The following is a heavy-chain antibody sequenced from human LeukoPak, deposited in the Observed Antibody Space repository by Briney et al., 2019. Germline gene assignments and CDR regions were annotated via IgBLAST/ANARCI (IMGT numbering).Heavy chain of an antibody. CDR1: GFSFSSYG. CDR3: ARSRQSAMGEDAFDI. CDR2: ISYDGSNK. J-gene: IGHJ3*02. V-gene: IGHV3-30*19. Sequence: PGGSLRLSCAASGFSFSSYGMHWVRQAPGKGLEWVAVISYDGSNKYYADSVKGRFTISRDNSKNTLYLQMNSLRAEDTAVYYCARSRQSAMGEDAFDIWGQGTMVTVSS. D-gene: IGHD5-18*01.